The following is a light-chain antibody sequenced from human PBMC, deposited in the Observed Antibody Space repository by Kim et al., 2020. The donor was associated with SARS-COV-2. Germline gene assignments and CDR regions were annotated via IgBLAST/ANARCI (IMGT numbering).Light chain of an antibody. J-gene: IGKJ2*01. CDR3: QQSYSTPYT. CDR1: QSIGSF. CDR2: AAS. Sequence: DIQMTQSPSSLSTSVGDRVTITCRASQSIGSFLHWFQQKPGKAPKLLIYAASSLQSGVPSRFSGSGSGTDFTLTISSLQPEDFATYYCQQSYSTPYTFGRGTKLEI. V-gene: IGKV1-39*01.